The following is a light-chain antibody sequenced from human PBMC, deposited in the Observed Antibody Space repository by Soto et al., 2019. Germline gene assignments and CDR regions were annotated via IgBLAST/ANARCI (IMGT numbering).Light chain of an antibody. CDR3: DSYTSSSSCV. Sequence: QSVLTQPASVSGSPGQSIAISCTGTGSDVGGYRYVSWCQQHPGKAPKLIIYDVSNRPSGVSDRFSGSKSGNTASLTITGLQSEDEADYYCDSYTSSSSCVFGTGTKVTVL. J-gene: IGLJ1*01. V-gene: IGLV2-14*01. CDR1: GSDVGGYRY. CDR2: DVS.